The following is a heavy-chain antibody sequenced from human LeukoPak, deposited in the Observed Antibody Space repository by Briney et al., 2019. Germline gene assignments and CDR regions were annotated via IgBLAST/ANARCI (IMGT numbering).Heavy chain of an antibody. D-gene: IGHD3-3*01. CDR3: ARGLRTEINWFDP. J-gene: IGHJ5*02. CDR1: GFTFSSYS. V-gene: IGHV3-21*01. CDR2: ISGSSSYI. Sequence: GGSLRLSCAASGFTFSSYSMNWVRQAPGKGLEWVSSISGSSSYIYYADSMKGRFTISRDNAKNSLYLQMNSLRAEDTAVYYCARGLRTEINWFDPWGQGILVTVSS.